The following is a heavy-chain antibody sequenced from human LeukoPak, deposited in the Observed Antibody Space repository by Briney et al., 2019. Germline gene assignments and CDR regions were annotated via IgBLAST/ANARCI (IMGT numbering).Heavy chain of an antibody. CDR1: GFTFSHHG. Sequence: GGSLRLSCAASGFTFSHHGMHWVRQAPGKGLEWVAFIRYDGSNKYYADSVKGRFTISRDNSKNTLYLQMNSLRAEDTAVYYCAKDQRSYYYDSSGYCDYWGQGTLVTVSS. J-gene: IGHJ4*02. D-gene: IGHD3-22*01. V-gene: IGHV3-30*02. CDR2: IRYDGSNK. CDR3: AKDQRSYYYDSSGYCDY.